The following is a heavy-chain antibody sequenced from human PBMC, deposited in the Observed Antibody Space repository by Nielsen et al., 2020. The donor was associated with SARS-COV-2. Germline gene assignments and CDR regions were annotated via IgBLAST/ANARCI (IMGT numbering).Heavy chain of an antibody. V-gene: IGHV3-33*01. J-gene: IGHJ4*02. Sequence: GGSLRLSCAASGFTFSSYGMHWVRQAPGKGLEWVAVIWYDGSNKYYADSVKGRFTISRDNSKNTLYLQMNSLRAEDTAVYYCATPKYYYDSSGYPPFDYWGQGTLVTVSS. CDR3: ATPKYYYDSSGYPPFDY. CDR2: IWYDGSNK. D-gene: IGHD3-22*01. CDR1: GFTFSSYG.